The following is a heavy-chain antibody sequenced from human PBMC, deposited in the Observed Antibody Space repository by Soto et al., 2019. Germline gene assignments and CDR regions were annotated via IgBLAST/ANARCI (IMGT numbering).Heavy chain of an antibody. CDR1: GDSISSGYH. J-gene: IGHJ4*02. V-gene: IGHV4-38-2*01. CDR3: ARPNSFGYYPY. CDR2: IYHSGTT. Sequence: PSETLSLTCAVSGDSISSGYHWAWIRQPPGKGLEWVASIYHSGTTYYNPSLTSRVTISVDTSKNQFSLKLSSVTAADSAVYYCARPNSFGYYPYLGQEPLVT. D-gene: IGHD3-22*01.